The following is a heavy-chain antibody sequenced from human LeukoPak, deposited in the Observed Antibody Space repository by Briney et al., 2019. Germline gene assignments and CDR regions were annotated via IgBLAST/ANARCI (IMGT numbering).Heavy chain of an antibody. V-gene: IGHV1-18*01. D-gene: IGHD6-13*01. J-gene: IGHJ4*02. CDR1: GYTFPSYG. CDR2: ISAYNGNT. Sequence: ASVSVSWKASGYTFPSYGISWVRQAPGQGLEWMGWISAYNGNTNYAQKLQGRVTMTTDTSTSTAYMELRSLRSDDTAVYYCARSDYIAAAGIFGYYFDYWGQGTLVTVSS. CDR3: ARSDYIAAAGIFGYYFDY.